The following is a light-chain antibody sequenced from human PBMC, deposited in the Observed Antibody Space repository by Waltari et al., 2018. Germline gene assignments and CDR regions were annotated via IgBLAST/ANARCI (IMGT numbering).Light chain of an antibody. Sequence: QLTQSSSPLSAPVGDRLTLTCRASQGISSDLAWDQHTPGEAPKLLIYGASTLQSGVPSRFSGSGSGTDFTLTISSLQPEDFTTYYCQQLNSYPPTFGQGTKVEIK. CDR2: GAS. CDR3: QQLNSYPPT. CDR1: QGISSD. V-gene: IGKV1-9*01. J-gene: IGKJ1*01.